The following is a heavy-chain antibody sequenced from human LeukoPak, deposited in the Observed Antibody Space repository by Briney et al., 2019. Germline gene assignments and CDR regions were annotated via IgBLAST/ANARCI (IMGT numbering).Heavy chain of an antibody. CDR1: GGSISSSSYY. D-gene: IGHD2-15*01. V-gene: IGHV4-39*07. J-gene: IGHJ4*02. Sequence: PSETLSLTCTVSGGSISSSSYYWGWIRQPPGKGLEWIGSIYYSGSTYYNPSLKSRVTISVDTSKNQFSLKLSSVTAADTAVYYCARVVAARKNYFDYWGQGTLVTASS. CDR3: ARVVAARKNYFDY. CDR2: IYYSGST.